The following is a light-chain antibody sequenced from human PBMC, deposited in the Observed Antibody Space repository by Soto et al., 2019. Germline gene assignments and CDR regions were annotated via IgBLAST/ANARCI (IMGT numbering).Light chain of an antibody. J-gene: IGKJ5*01. Sequence: EIVMTQSPATLSVSPGERATLSRRASQSVSSNLAWYQQKPGQAPRLLIYGASTRATGIPARFSGSGSGKEFTLTISSLQSEDFPVYYCQQYNNWPPFGQGTRLES. CDR1: QSVSSN. CDR2: GAS. V-gene: IGKV3-15*01. CDR3: QQYNNWPP.